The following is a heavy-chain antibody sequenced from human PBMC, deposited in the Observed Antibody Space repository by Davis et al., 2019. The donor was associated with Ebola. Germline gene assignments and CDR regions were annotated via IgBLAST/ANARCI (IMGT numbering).Heavy chain of an antibody. CDR1: GFTFSSYG. J-gene: IGHJ4*02. D-gene: IGHD5-24*01. Sequence: GESLKISCVASGFTFSSYGLHWVRQAPGQGLEWVAFISRDSSAKYYAQSVQGRFTISRDNAKYSLYLQMSDLRVEDTAVYFCVTDPYNFHFDSWGQGTLVTVSS. CDR3: VTDPYNFHFDS. CDR2: ISRDSSAK. V-gene: IGHV3-48*04.